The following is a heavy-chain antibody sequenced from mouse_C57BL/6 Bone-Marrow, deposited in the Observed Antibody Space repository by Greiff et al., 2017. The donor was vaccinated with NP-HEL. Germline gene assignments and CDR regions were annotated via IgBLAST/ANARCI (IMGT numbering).Heavy chain of an antibody. CDR3: ARDDDYDEGCY. J-gene: IGHJ2*01. Sequence: VQLQESGAELARPGASVKLSCKASGYTFTSYGISWVKQRTGQGLEWIGKIYPRSGNTYYNEKFKGKATLTADKSSSTAYMELRSLTSEDSAVYFCARDDDYDEGCYWGQGTTLTVSS. CDR1: GYTFTSYG. V-gene: IGHV1-81*01. CDR2: IYPRSGNT. D-gene: IGHD2-4*01.